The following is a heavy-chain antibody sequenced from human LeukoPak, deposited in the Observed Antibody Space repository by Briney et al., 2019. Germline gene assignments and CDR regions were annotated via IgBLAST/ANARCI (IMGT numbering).Heavy chain of an antibody. J-gene: IGHJ5*02. D-gene: IGHD4-23*01. Sequence: ASVKVSCKASGGTFSSYAISWVRQAPGQGLEWMGIINPSGGSTSYAQKFQGRVTMTRDMSTSTDYMELSSLRSEDTAVYYCARDNSVEDTAWWFDPWGQGTLVTVSS. CDR2: INPSGGST. CDR1: GGTFSSYA. CDR3: ARDNSVEDTAWWFDP. V-gene: IGHV1-46*01.